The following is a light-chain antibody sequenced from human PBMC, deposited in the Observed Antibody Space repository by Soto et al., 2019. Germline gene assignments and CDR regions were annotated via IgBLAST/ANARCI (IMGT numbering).Light chain of an antibody. Sequence: DIQMTQSPSSLSASVGDRVTITCRASQSVSSYLNWYQQKPGKAPKLLIHATSTLQSGVPPRFSGSGSGTDFTLTISSLQPEDFATYYCQQSGDTPPWTFGQGTKVDIK. CDR1: QSVSSY. J-gene: IGKJ1*01. CDR2: ATS. CDR3: QQSGDTPPWT. V-gene: IGKV1-39*01.